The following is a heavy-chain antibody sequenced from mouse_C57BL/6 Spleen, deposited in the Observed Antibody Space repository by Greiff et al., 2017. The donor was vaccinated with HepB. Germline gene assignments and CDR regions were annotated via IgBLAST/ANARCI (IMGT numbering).Heavy chain of an antibody. CDR2: IYPGDGDT. Sequence: QVQLQQSGAELVKPGASVKISCKASGYAFSSYWMNWVKQRPGKGLEWIGQIYPGDGDTNYNGKFKGKATLTADKSSSTAYMQLSSLTSEDSAVYCCASRGGYYGSSYEGVDFDVWGTGTTVTVSS. V-gene: IGHV1-80*01. D-gene: IGHD1-1*01. CDR1: GYAFSSYW. J-gene: IGHJ1*03. CDR3: ASRGGYYGSSYEGVDFDV.